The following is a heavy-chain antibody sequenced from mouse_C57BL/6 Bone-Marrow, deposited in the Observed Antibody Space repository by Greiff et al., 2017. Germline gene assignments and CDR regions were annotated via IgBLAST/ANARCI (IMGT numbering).Heavy chain of an antibody. J-gene: IGHJ1*03. CDR1: GYTFTDYY. V-gene: IGHV1-26*01. CDR3: AGGSYYYGSSYWYFDV. CDR2: INPNNGGT. Sequence: EVQLQQSGPELVKPGASVKISCKASGYTFTDYYMNWVKQSHGKSLEWIGDINPNNGGTSYNQKFKGKATLPVDKSSSTAYMELRSLTSEDSAVYYCAGGSYYYGSSYWYFDVWGTGTTVTVSS. D-gene: IGHD1-1*01.